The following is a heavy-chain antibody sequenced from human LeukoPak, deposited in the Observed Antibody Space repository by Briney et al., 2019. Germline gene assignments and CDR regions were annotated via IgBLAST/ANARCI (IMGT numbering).Heavy chain of an antibody. V-gene: IGHV1-18*01. CDR1: GYTFSSYG. CDR2: ISGYNGHT. Sequence: APVKVSCKASGYTFSSYGISWVRQAPGQGLEWMGWISGYNGHTKYAQKFQGRVTMTRDTSISTAYMELSRLTSDDTAVYYCARATGGYYDYFDYWGQGTLVTVSS. CDR3: ARATGGYYDYFDY. D-gene: IGHD3-22*01. J-gene: IGHJ4*02.